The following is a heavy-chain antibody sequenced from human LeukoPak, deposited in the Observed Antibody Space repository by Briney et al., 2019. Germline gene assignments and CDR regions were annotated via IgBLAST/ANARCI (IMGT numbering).Heavy chain of an antibody. CDR3: TRVIPAESPSLRIVGASQLDY. CDR1: GGTFSSYA. Sequence: ASVKVSCKASGGTFSSYAISWVRQAPGQGLEWMGWINPNSGGTNYAQKFQGRVTMTRDTSISTAYMELSRLRSDDTAVYYCTRVIPAESPSLRIVGASQLDYWGQGTLVTVSS. V-gene: IGHV1-2*02. J-gene: IGHJ4*02. D-gene: IGHD1-26*01. CDR2: INPNSGGT.